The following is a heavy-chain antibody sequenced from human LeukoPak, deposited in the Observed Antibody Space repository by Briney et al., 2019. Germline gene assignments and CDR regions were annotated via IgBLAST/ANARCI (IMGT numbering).Heavy chain of an antibody. CDR2: INHSGST. CDR3: ARGDTAMDY. V-gene: IGHV4-34*01. Sequence: SGTLSLPCAVYGGSFSGYYWSWIRQPPGKGLEWIGEINHSGSTNYNPSLKSRVTISVDTSKNQFSLKLRSVTAADTAVYYCARGDTAMDYWGQGTLVTVSS. CDR1: GGSFSGYY. D-gene: IGHD5-18*01. J-gene: IGHJ4*02.